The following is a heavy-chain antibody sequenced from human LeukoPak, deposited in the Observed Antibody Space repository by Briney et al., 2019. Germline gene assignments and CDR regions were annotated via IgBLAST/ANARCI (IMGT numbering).Heavy chain of an antibody. Sequence: GASVKVSCKVSGYTLTELSMHWVRQAPGKGLEWMGGFDPEDGETIYAQKFQGRVTMTEDTSTDTAYMELSSLRSEDTAVYYCATDKQLLVPTNHPPTYGMDAWGKGTTVTVSS. D-gene: IGHD2-15*01. CDR2: FDPEDGET. CDR1: GYTLTELS. J-gene: IGHJ6*04. CDR3: ATDKQLLVPTNHPPTYGMDA. V-gene: IGHV1-24*01.